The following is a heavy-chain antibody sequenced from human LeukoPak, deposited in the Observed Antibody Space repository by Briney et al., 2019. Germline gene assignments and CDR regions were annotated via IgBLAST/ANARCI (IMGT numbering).Heavy chain of an antibody. CDR3: ARETGGGDDLTFDP. D-gene: IGHD2-21*02. V-gene: IGHV4-61*02. CDR2: IYTSGST. J-gene: IGHJ5*02. CDR1: GGSISSGSYS. Sequence: SETLSLTCTVSGGSISSGSYSWSWIRQPAGKGLEWIGRIYTSGSTNYNPSLKSRVTISVDTSKNQFSLKLSSVTAADTAVYYCARETGGGDDLTFDPWGQGTLVTVSS.